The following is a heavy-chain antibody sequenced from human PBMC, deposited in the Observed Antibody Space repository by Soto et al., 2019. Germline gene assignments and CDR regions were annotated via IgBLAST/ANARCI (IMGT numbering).Heavy chain of an antibody. Sequence: PGGSLRLSCVTSRFTFNTFAMSWVRQAPGEGLEWVSAINAGGGNTHYADSVKGRFTISRDNSKNTLYLQMDSLRAEDTAVYYCAKHTYSDSWPGHYYYLDFWGQGTLVTVSS. CDR1: RFTFNTFA. V-gene: IGHV3-23*01. CDR2: INAGGGNT. D-gene: IGHD3-16*01. CDR3: AKHTYSDSWPGHYYYLDF. J-gene: IGHJ4*02.